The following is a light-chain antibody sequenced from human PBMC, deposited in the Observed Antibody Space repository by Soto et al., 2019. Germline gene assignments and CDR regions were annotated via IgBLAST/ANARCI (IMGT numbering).Light chain of an antibody. Sequence: QSALTQPASVSVSPGQSITISCTGTSSDVGGYSYVSWYQQHPGKAPKLMIYEVSNRPSGVSDRFSGSKSGNTASLTISGLQAEDEADYYCSSYTSSSFVVFGGGTKLTVL. CDR2: EVS. CDR3: SSYTSSSFVV. CDR1: SSDVGGYSY. V-gene: IGLV2-14*01. J-gene: IGLJ2*01.